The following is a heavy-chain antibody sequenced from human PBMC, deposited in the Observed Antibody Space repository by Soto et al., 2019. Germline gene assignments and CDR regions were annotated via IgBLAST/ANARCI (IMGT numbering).Heavy chain of an antibody. D-gene: IGHD4-17*01. Sequence: PSETLSLTCTVSGGSISSYYWSWIRQPPGKGLEWIGYIYYSGSTNYNPSLKSRVTISVDTSKNQFSLKLSSVTAADTAVYYCARHPVPIPPDYGDYADYYYYYYMDVWGKGTTVTVSS. CDR1: GGSISSYY. J-gene: IGHJ6*03. CDR2: IYYSGST. CDR3: ARHPVPIPPDYGDYADYYYYYYMDV. V-gene: IGHV4-59*08.